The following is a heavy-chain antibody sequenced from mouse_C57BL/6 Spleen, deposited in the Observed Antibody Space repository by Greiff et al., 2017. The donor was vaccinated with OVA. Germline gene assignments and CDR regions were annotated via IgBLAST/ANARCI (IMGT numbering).Heavy chain of an antibody. CDR3: ARGQLSLYAMDY. V-gene: IGHV5-15*01. Sequence: EVMLVESGGGLVQPGGSLKLSCAASGFTFSDYGMAWVRQAPRKGPEWVAFISNLAYSIYYADTVTGRFTISRENAKNTLYLEMSSLRSEDTAMYYCARGQLSLYAMDYWGQGTSVTVSS. CDR1: GFTFSDYG. D-gene: IGHD3-2*02. CDR2: ISNLAYSI. J-gene: IGHJ4*01.